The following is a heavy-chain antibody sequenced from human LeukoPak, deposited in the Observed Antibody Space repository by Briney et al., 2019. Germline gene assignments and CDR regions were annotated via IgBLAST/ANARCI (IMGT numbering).Heavy chain of an antibody. J-gene: IGHJ4*02. CDR3: ARGRLNMITFGGVIAPPDY. V-gene: IGHV1-18*01. CDR2: ISAYNGNT. CDR1: GYTFTNYG. Sequence: ASVKVSCKASGYTFTNYGFSWVRQAPGQGLEWMGWISAYNGNTNYAQKLQGRVTMTTDTSTSTAYMELRSLRSDDTAVYYCARGRLNMITFGGVIAPPDYWGQGTLVTVSS. D-gene: IGHD3-16*02.